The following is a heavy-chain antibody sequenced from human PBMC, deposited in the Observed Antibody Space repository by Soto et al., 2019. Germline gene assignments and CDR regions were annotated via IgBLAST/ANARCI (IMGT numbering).Heavy chain of an antibody. CDR1: GFTFSSYS. J-gene: IGHJ6*02. Sequence: GGSLRLSCAASGFTFSSYSMKWARQAPGKGLEWVSSISSSSSYIYYADSVKGRFTISRDNAKNSLYLQMNSLRAEDTAVYYCARDPEGRDYDFWSGPPGGMDVWGQVTTVTVSS. V-gene: IGHV3-21*01. D-gene: IGHD3-3*01. CDR3: ARDPEGRDYDFWSGPPGGMDV. CDR2: ISSSSSYI.